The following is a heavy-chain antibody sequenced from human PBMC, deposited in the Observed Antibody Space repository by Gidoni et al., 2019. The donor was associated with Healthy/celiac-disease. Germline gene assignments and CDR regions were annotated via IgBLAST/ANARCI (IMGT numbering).Heavy chain of an antibody. Sequence: QVQLVQSGAEVKQPGASVKVSCKVSGYTLTELSMHWVRQAPGKGLEWMGGFDPEDGETIYAQKFQGRVTMTEDTSTDTAYMELSSLRSEDTAVYYCARGEYYDILTGYSTDAFDIWGQGTMVTVSS. CDR3: ARGEYYDILTGYSTDAFDI. CDR1: GYTLTELS. D-gene: IGHD3-9*01. J-gene: IGHJ3*02. V-gene: IGHV1-24*01. CDR2: FDPEDGET.